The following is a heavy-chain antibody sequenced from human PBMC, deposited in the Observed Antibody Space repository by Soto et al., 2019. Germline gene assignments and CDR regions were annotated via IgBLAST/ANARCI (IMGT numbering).Heavy chain of an antibody. CDR2: IIPIFGTA. V-gene: IGHV1-69*13. J-gene: IGHJ6*02. CDR1: GGTFSSYA. CDR3: ARVEQWLVPGMDV. Sequence: SVKVSCKASGGTFSSYAISWVRQAPGQGLEWMGGIIPIFGTANYAQKFQGRVTITADESTSTAYMELSSLRSEDTAVYYCARVEQWLVPGMDVWGQGTTVTVSS. D-gene: IGHD6-19*01.